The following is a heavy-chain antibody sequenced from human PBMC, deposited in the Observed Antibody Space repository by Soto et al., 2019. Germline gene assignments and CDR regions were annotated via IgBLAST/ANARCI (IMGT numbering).Heavy chain of an antibody. Sequence: SETLSLTCTVSGGSISSSSYYWGWIRQPPGKGLEWIGYIYYSGSTNYNPSLKSRVTISVDTSKNQFSLKLSSVTAADTAVYYCARGFHYYDSSGYYSWGQGTLVTVSS. CDR2: IYYSGST. CDR1: GGSISSSSYY. D-gene: IGHD3-22*01. CDR3: ARGFHYYDSSGYYS. J-gene: IGHJ4*02. V-gene: IGHV4-61*05.